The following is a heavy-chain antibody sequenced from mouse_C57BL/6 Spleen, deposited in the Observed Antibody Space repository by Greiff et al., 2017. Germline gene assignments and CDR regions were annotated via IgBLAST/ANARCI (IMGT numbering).Heavy chain of an antibody. CDR1: GYAFSCHW. V-gene: IGHV1-80*01. CDR2: ICPGVGET. J-gene: IGHJ3*01. Sequence: ESGAALGKPGASVKISCKASGYAFSCHWLNWLKRRPGKGLERIGQICPGVGETNYNGKFKGKATLTADKSSSTAYMQLSSLISEDSAVYFCARSDDGYYVSFAYWCQGTLVTVSA. CDR3: ARSDDGYYVSFAY. D-gene: IGHD2-3*01.